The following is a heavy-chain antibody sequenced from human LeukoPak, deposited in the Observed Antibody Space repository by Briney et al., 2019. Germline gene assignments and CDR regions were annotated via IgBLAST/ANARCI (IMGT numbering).Heavy chain of an antibody. D-gene: IGHD3-22*01. CDR1: GFTFSSYG. CDR3: AKVARYYYDSSAPQH. Sequence: GGSLRLSCAASGFTFSSYGMSWVRQAPGKGLEWVSYISSSSRTIYYADSVKGRFTISRDNSKNTLYLQMNSLRAEDTAVYYCAKVARYYYDSSAPQHWGQGTLVTVSS. CDR2: ISSSSRTI. V-gene: IGHV3-48*01. J-gene: IGHJ1*01.